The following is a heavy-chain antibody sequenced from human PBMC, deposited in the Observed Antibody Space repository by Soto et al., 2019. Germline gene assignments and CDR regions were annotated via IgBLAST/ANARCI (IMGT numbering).Heavy chain of an antibody. CDR1: AFTFINSW. V-gene: IGHV3-7*01. J-gene: IGHJ1*01. CDR3: GRELIVGPAEYFQH. CDR2: INRDGSEI. D-gene: IGHD1-26*01. Sequence: GWSLRLSCAPSAFTFINSWMSWVRQAPGKGLEWVANINRDGSEIHYLDSVKGRFTISRDNAKNSLFLQMNSLRAEDTAIYYCGRELIVGPAEYFQHWRQGTLVTVSS.